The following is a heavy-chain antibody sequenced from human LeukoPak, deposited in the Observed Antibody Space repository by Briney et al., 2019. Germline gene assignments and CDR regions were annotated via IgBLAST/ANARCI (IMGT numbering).Heavy chain of an antibody. CDR3: AKAIEDEGYCSSTSCYVYYYYYGMDV. D-gene: IGHD2-2*01. Sequence: PSETLSLTCTVSGGSISSYYWSWIRQPPGKGLEWIGYIYYSGSTNYNPSLKSRVTISVDTSKNQFSLKLSSVTAADTAVYYCAKAIEDEGYCSSTSCYVYYYYYGMDVWGQGTTVTVSS. CDR1: GGSISSYY. CDR2: IYYSGST. V-gene: IGHV4-59*01. J-gene: IGHJ6*02.